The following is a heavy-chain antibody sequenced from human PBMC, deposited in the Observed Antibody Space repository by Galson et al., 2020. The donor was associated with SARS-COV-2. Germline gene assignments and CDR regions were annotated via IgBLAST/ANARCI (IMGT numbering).Heavy chain of an antibody. V-gene: IGHV3-9*01. Sequence: GGSLRLSCAASGFTFDDYAMHWVRQAPGKGLEWVLGISWNSGSIGYADSVKGRFTISRDNAKNSLYLQMNSLRAEDTALYYCAKDEGYSGQVGEMDVWGQGTTVTVSS. J-gene: IGHJ6*02. CDR3: AKDEGYSGQVGEMDV. CDR1: GFTFDDYA. D-gene: IGHD5-12*01. CDR2: ISWNSGSI.